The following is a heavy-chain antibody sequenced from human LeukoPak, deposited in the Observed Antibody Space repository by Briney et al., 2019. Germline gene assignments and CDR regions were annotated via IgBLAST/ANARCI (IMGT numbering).Heavy chain of an antibody. V-gene: IGHV3-30*04. J-gene: IGHJ4*02. CDR3: ARTYYDILTGYNPYFDY. Sequence: GGSLRLSCAASGFTFSRYGMHWVRQAPGKGLEWVTAISYDGSNKYYADSVKGRFTISRDNSKNTLYVQMNSLRAEDTAVYYCARTYYDILTGYNPYFDYWGQGILVTVSS. CDR2: ISYDGSNK. CDR1: GFTFSRYG. D-gene: IGHD3-9*01.